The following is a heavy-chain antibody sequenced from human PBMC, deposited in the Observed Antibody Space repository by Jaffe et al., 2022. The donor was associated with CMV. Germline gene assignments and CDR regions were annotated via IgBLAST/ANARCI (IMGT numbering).Heavy chain of an antibody. D-gene: IGHD6-6*01. CDR1: GGSFSGYY. CDR2: INHSGST. CDR3: ARGRRSSSSYFDY. J-gene: IGHJ4*02. Sequence: QVQLQQWGAGLLKPSETLSLTCAVYGGSFSGYYWSWIRQPPGKGLEWIGEINHSGSTNYNPSLKSRVTISVDTSKNQFSLKLSSVTAADTAVYYCARGRRSSSSYFDYWGQGTLVTVSS. V-gene: IGHV4-34*01.